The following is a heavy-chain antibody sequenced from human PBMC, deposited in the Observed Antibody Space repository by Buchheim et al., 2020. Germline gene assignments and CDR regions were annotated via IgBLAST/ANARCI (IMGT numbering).Heavy chain of an antibody. V-gene: IGHV3-30*02. CDR2: IRYDGSNK. Sequence: QVQLVESGGGVVQPGRSLRLSCAASGFTFSSYGMHWVRQAPGKGLEWVAFIRYDGSNKYYADSVKGRFTISRDNSKNTLYLQMNSLRAEDTAVYYCAKDQGSRYFDWLLFYWGQGTL. J-gene: IGHJ4*02. D-gene: IGHD3-9*01. CDR1: GFTFSSYG. CDR3: AKDQGSRYFDWLLFY.